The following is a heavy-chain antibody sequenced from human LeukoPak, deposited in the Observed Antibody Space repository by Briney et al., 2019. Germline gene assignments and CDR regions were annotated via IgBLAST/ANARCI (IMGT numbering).Heavy chain of an antibody. V-gene: IGHV4-34*01. Sequence: SETLSLTCAVYGGSFSGYYWSWIRQPPGKGLEWIGEINHSGSTNYNPSLKSRVTISVDTSKNQFSLKLSSVTAADTAVYYRATKYSSGSNWFDPWGQGTLVTVSS. CDR3: ATKYSSGSNWFDP. J-gene: IGHJ5*02. CDR2: INHSGST. CDR1: GGSFSGYY. D-gene: IGHD6-19*01.